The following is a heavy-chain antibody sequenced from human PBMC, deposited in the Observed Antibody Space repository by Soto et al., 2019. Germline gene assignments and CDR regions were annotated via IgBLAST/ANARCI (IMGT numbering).Heavy chain of an antibody. CDR2: IDPSDSYT. V-gene: IGHV5-10-1*01. Sequence: GESLKISCKGSGYSFTNYWINWVRQMPGRGLEWMGRIDPSDSYTNYSPSLQGHVSMSADKSISTAYLQWSNLKASDTAMYYCARQVVVVTATHNDALYIWGQGTMVTVSS. D-gene: IGHD2-15*01. CDR1: GYSFTNYW. CDR3: ARQVVVVTATHNDALYI. J-gene: IGHJ3*02.